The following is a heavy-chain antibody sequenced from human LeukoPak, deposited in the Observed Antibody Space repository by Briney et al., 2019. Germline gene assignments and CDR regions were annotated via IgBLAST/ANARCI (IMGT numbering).Heavy chain of an antibody. CDR2: ISSSGSTI. Sequence: GGSLRLSCAASGFTFSSYAMSWVRQAPGKGLEWVSYISSSGSTIYYADSVKGRFTISRDNAKNSLYLQMNSLRAEDTAVYYCARDTRMVYPRRDWTHFGYWGQGTLVTVSS. CDR3: ARDTRMVYPRRDWTHFGY. V-gene: IGHV3-48*03. J-gene: IGHJ4*02. D-gene: IGHD2-8*01. CDR1: GFTFSSYA.